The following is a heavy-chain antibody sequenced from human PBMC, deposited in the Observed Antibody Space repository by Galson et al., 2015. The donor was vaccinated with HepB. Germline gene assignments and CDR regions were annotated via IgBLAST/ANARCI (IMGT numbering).Heavy chain of an antibody. D-gene: IGHD1-26*01. CDR1: GGSISSSSYY. CDR3: ARQGRILGLNWFDP. CDR2: IYYSGST. J-gene: IGHJ5*02. V-gene: IGHV4-39*01. Sequence: LSLTCTVSGGSISSSSYYWGWIRQPPGKGLEWIGSIYYSGSTYYNPSLKSRVTISVDTSKNQFSLKLSSVTAADTAVYYCARQGRILGLNWFDPWGQGTLVTVSS.